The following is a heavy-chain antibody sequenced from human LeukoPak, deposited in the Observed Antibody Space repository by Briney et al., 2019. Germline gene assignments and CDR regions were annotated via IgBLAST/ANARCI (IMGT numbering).Heavy chain of an antibody. V-gene: IGHV3-30-3*01. D-gene: IGHD3-9*01. J-gene: IGHJ4*02. CDR1: GFTFSSYS. CDR3: ARGDNTDWSTTPVDY. CDR2: ISFDGNTK. Sequence: GGSLRLSCEASGFTFSSYSMHWVRQAPGKGLEWVAAISFDGNTKYYADSVEGRFTISRDHSKNSLFLQMNSLRPEDTAVYYCARGDNTDWSTTPVDYWGQGTLVTVSS.